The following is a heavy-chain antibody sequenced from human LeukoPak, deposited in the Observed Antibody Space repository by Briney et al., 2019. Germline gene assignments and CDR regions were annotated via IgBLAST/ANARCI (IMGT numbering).Heavy chain of an antibody. J-gene: IGHJ4*02. CDR2: VSGSGGSR. CDR1: GFSFSSYA. Sequence: GGSLRLSCAASGFSFSSYAMTWVRQAPGKGLEWVSVVSGSGGSRYYADSVKGRVTISRDNSKNTLYLQMNSLRAEDTAVYFCAKIRDDILTGEDYFDYWGQGTLVAVSS. V-gene: IGHV3-23*01. CDR3: AKIRDDILTGEDYFDY. D-gene: IGHD3-9*01.